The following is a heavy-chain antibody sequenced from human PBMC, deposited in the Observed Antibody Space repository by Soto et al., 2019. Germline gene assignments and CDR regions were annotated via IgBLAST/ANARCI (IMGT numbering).Heavy chain of an antibody. CDR3: ARDDGAFLEYCCYELNY. V-gene: IGHV3-9*01. CDR2: SSWNSGKQ. D-gene: IGHD5-12*01. Sequence: EVQLVESGGGLVQPGRSLRLTCAASGFTFDDHAMHWVRQAPGKGLEWVSGSSWNSGKQAYADSVKGRFTISRDNAKNSLYLQLSSLRGEDTALYYCARDDGAFLEYCCYELNYWGQGTLVTVSS. J-gene: IGHJ4*02. CDR1: GFTFDDHA.